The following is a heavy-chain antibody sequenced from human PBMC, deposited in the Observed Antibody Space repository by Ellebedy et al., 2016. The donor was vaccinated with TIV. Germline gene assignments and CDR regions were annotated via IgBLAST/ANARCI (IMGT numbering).Heavy chain of an antibody. CDR2: ISYDGSNK. Sequence: PGGSLRLYCAASGFTLSSYGMHWVRQAAGKGLEWVAVISYDGSNKYYADSVKGRFTISRDNSKNTLYLQMNSLRAEDTAVYYCAKGEYGDYGPSNFDYWGQGTLVTVSS. CDR1: GFTLSSYG. D-gene: IGHD4-17*01. V-gene: IGHV3-30*18. CDR3: AKGEYGDYGPSNFDY. J-gene: IGHJ4*02.